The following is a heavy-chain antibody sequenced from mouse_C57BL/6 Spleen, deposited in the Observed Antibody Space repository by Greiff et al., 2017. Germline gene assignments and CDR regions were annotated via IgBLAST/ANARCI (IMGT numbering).Heavy chain of an antibody. CDR3: APTIVTTWFAY. CDR1: GFTFSSYA. Sequence: EVKLVESGGGLVKPGGSLKLSCAASGFTFSSYAMSWVRQTPEKRLEWVATISDGGSYTYYPDNVKGRFTISRDNAKNNLYLQMSHLKSQDTAMYYFAPTIVTTWFAYWGQGTLVTVSA. J-gene: IGHJ3*01. D-gene: IGHD2-5*01. CDR2: ISDGGSYT. V-gene: IGHV5-4*03.